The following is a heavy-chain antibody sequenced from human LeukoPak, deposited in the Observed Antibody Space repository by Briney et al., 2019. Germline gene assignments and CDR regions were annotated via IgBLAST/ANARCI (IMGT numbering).Heavy chain of an antibody. Sequence: PGGSLRLSCAASGFTFSSYWMHWVRQAPGKGLVWVLRINNDGSSTNSADSVKGRFTISRDNAKNTLCLQMNSLRAEDTAVYYCARGMRDYWGQGTLVTVSS. CDR2: INNDGSST. V-gene: IGHV3-74*01. CDR3: ARGMRDY. CDR1: GFTFSSYW. J-gene: IGHJ4*02.